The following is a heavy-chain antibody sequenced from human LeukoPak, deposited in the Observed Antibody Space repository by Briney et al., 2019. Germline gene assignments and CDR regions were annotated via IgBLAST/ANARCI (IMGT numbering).Heavy chain of an antibody. Sequence: PSETLSLTCTVSGYSISSGYYWGWIRQPPGKGLEWIGEINHSRSTNYNPSLKSRVTISLDTSKNQFSLKLNSVTAADTAVYYCARGVVRGVHTPGYWGRGTLVTVSS. CDR1: GYSISSGYY. D-gene: IGHD3-10*01. CDR2: INHSRST. V-gene: IGHV4-38-2*02. CDR3: ARGVVRGVHTPGY. J-gene: IGHJ4*02.